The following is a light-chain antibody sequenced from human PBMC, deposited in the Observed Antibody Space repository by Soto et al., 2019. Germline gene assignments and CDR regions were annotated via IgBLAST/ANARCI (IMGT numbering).Light chain of an antibody. CDR2: AAS. CDR1: QSITSY. CDR3: QQSDSMPLT. J-gene: IGKJ4*01. V-gene: IGKV1-39*01. Sequence: DIQMTQSPSSLSASVGDRVTITCRASQSITSYLIWYQLKPGKAPTLLIFAASSLQSGVPSRFSGSGSGTDFTLTISSLQPDDFATYYCQQSDSMPLTFGGGTKVEIK.